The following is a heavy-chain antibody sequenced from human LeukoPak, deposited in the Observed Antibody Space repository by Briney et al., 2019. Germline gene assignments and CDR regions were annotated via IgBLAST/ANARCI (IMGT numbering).Heavy chain of an antibody. V-gene: IGHV4-34*01. CDR3: ARRSGWYLGPNWFDP. D-gene: IGHD6-19*01. Sequence: SETLSLTCAVYGGSFSGYYWSWIRQPPGKGLEWIGEINHSGSTNYNPSLKSRVTISVDTSKNQFSLKLSSVTAADTAVYYCARRSGWYLGPNWFDPWGQGTLVTVSS. J-gene: IGHJ5*02. CDR2: INHSGST. CDR1: GGSFSGYY.